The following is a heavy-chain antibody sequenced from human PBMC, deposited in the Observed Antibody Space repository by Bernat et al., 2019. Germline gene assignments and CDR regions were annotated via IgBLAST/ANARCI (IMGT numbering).Heavy chain of an antibody. V-gene: IGHV3-15*07. D-gene: IGHD3/OR15-3a*01. J-gene: IGHJ5*02. Sequence: EIHLVQSGGGLVKPGGSLRLSCAASGFTFSRAWMNWVRQAPGKGLEWVGRIKSTIDRETVYGAPVQGRFFISRDDSTNMLYLQMNNLRSEDTAVYYCTTDGKTFDFSPDHWGQGSLVTVSS. CDR2: IKSTIDRET. CDR3: TTDGKTFDFSPDH. CDR1: GFTFSRAW.